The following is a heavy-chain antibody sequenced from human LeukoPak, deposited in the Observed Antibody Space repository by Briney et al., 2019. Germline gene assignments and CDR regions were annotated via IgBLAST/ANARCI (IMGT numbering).Heavy chain of an antibody. D-gene: IGHD3-10*01. CDR3: AKEAFFWGSGSGTFYYYYYMDV. J-gene: IGHJ6*03. V-gene: IGHV3-30*02. Sequence: GGSLRLSCAASGFTFSSYGMHWVRQAPGKGLGWVAFIRYDGSNKYYADSVKGRFTISRDNSKNTLYLQMNSLRAEDTAVYYCAKEAFFWGSGSGTFYYYYYMDVWGKGTTVTVSS. CDR1: GFTFSSYG. CDR2: IRYDGSNK.